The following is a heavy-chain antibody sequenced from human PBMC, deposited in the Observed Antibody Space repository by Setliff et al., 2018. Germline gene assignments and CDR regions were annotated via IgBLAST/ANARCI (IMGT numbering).Heavy chain of an antibody. J-gene: IGHJ4*01. Sequence: SETLSLTCTVSGGSISSGSYYWGWIRQPPGQGLEWIASIHYSENTYYNPSLKTRVTISVDTSKNQFSLKLSFVTAADTAVYYCVRPGGTTVVARHFDYWGSGSLVTVSS. CDR2: IHYSENT. CDR1: GGSISSGSYY. D-gene: IGHD2-15*01. V-gene: IGHV4-39*01. CDR3: VRPGGTTVVARHFDY.